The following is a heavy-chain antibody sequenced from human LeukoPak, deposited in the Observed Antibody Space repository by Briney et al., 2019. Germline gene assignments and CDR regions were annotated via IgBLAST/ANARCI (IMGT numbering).Heavy chain of an antibody. CDR1: GGSISSSSYY. CDR3: ARRVSRHYYDSSRIDY. V-gene: IGHV4-39*07. CDR2: IYYSGST. Sequence: PSETLSLTCTVSGGSISSSSYYWGWIRQPPGKGLEWIGGIYYSGSTYYNPSLKSRVTISVDTSKNQFSLKLSSVTAADTAVYYCARRVSRHYYDSSRIDYWGQGTLVTVSS. D-gene: IGHD3-22*01. J-gene: IGHJ4*02.